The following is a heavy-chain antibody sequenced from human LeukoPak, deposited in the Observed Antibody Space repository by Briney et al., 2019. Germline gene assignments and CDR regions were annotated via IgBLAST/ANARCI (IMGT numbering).Heavy chain of an antibody. J-gene: IGHJ4*02. D-gene: IGHD2-8*01. CDR3: AREGGSTKYHFDY. CDR1: GFTFSSYS. V-gene: IGHV3-21*01. CDR2: ISSNSIYI. Sequence: PGGSLRLSCAASGFTFSSYSMNWVRQGPGKGLEWVSSISSNSIYIYYADSVKGRFTISRDNAKNSLFLQMKSLRAEDTAVYYCAREGGSTKYHFDYWGQGTLVTVSS.